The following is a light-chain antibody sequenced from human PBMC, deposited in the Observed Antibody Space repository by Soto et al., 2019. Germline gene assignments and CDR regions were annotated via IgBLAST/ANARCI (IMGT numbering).Light chain of an antibody. CDR1: SSDVGGYHY. V-gene: IGLV2-14*01. J-gene: IGLJ1*01. Sequence: QSAPTQPASVSGSPGQSITISCTGDSSDVGGYHYVSWYQQHPGKAPKVISFEVSNRPSGVSSRFSGSRSGNTASLTISGLQAEDEADYYCSSYTSSATLVFGTGTKLTVL. CDR2: EVS. CDR3: SSYTSSATLV.